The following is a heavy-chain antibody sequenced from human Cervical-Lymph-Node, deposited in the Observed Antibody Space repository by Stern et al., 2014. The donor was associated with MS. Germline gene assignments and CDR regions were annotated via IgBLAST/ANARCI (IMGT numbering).Heavy chain of an antibody. CDR2: ISSSSSYI. CDR3: ARVWFGELSVYFDY. D-gene: IGHD3-10*01. J-gene: IGHJ4*02. Sequence: EVQLLESGGGLVKPGGSLRLSCAASGFTFSSYSMNWVRQAPGKGLEWVSSISSSSSYIYYADSVKGRFTISRDNAKNSLYLQMNSLRAEDTAVYYCARVWFGELSVYFDYWGQGTLVTVSS. V-gene: IGHV3-21*01. CDR1: GFTFSSYS.